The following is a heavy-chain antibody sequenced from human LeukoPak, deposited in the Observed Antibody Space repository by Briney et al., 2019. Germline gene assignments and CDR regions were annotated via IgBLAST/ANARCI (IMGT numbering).Heavy chain of an antibody. Sequence: SETLSLTCAVFGGSISSGGSSWSWIRQPPGKGLEWIGHIYDTGTTSFSPSLRRRVSISVDMSKNQFSLKLSSVTAADTAIYFCASAPSGGAAKDAFDIWGQGTMVTVSS. D-gene: IGHD2-21*01. CDR2: IYDTGTT. CDR3: ASAPSGGAAKDAFDI. V-gene: IGHV4-61*08. J-gene: IGHJ3*02. CDR1: GGSISSGGSS.